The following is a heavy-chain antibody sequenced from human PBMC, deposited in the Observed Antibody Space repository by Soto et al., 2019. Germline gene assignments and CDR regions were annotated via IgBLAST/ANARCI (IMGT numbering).Heavy chain of an antibody. J-gene: IGHJ6*02. V-gene: IGHV5-51*01. CDR2: IYPGDSDT. D-gene: IGHD2-15*01. CDR3: ARLDLGDAKIGYCSGGSCKAAHYYYGMDV. CDR1: GYSFTSYW. Sequence: PGESLKISCKGSGYSFTSYWIGWVRQMPGKGLEWMGIIYPGDSDTRYSPSFQGQVTISADKSISTAYLQWSSLKASDTAMYYCARLDLGDAKIGYCSGGSCKAAHYYYGMDVWGQGTTVTVSS.